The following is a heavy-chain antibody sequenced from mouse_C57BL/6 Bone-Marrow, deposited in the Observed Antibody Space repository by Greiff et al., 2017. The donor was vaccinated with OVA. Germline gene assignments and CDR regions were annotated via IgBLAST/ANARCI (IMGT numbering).Heavy chain of an antibody. J-gene: IGHJ1*03. CDR3: AREGGNYWYFDV. V-gene: IGHV1-61*01. Sequence: QVQLQQSGAELVRPGSSVKLSCKASGYTFTSYWMDWVKQRPGQGLEWIGNIYPSDSETHYNQKFKDKATLTVDKSSSTAYMQLSSLTSEDSAVYYCAREGGNYWYFDVWGTGTTVTVSS. CDR2: IYPSDSET. CDR1: GYTFTSYW. D-gene: IGHD2-1*01.